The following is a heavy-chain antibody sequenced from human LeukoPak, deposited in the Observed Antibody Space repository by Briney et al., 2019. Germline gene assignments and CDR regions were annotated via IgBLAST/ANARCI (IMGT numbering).Heavy chain of an antibody. D-gene: IGHD3-10*01. CDR1: GRSISSYY. J-gene: IGHJ5*02. V-gene: IGHV4-59*01. CDR2: IYYSGST. Sequence: PSETLSLTCTVSGRSISSYYWSGIRQPPGKGLEWIGYIYYSGSTNYNPSLKSRVTISVDTSKNQFSLKLSSVTAADTAVYYCARDRVWFDPWGQGTLVTVSS. CDR3: ARDRVWFDP.